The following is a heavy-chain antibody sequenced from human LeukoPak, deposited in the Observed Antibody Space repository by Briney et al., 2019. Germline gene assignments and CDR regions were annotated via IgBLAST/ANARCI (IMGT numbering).Heavy chain of an antibody. CDR2: ISSSSSYI. D-gene: IGHD6-13*01. CDR3: ASASLESSWFQYYYYGMDV. V-gene: IGHV3-21*01. J-gene: IGHJ6*02. CDR1: GFTFSSYS. Sequence: PGGSLRLSCAASGFTFSSYSMNWVRQAPGKGLEWVSSISSSSSYIYYADSVKGRFTISRDNAKNSLYLQMNSLRAEDTAVYYCASASLESSWFQYYYYGMDVWGQGTTDTVSS.